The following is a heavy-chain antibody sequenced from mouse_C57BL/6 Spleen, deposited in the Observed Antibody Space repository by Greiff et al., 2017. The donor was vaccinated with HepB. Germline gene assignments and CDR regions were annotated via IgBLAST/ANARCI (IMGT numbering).Heavy chain of an antibody. CDR2: IDPSDSET. J-gene: IGHJ4*01. CDR1: GYTFTSYW. V-gene: IGHV1-52*01. Sequence: VKLQQPGAELVRPGSSVKLSCKASGYTFTSYWMHWVKQRPIQGLEWIGNIDPSDSETHYNQKFKDKAKLPVDKSPSTAYMHLSSLTSEDSAVYYCARLDYYYAMDYWGQGTSVTVSS. CDR3: ARLDYYYAMDY.